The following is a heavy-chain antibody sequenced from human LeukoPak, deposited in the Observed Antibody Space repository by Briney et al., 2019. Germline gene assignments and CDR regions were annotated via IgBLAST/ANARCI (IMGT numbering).Heavy chain of an antibody. CDR1: GFTVSNNY. J-gene: IGHJ4*02. V-gene: IGHV3-53*01. CDR3: ARRGYTYGYFDY. CDR2: IYSGGLT. D-gene: IGHD5-18*01. Sequence: PGGSLRLSCAASGFTVSNNYMSWVRQAPGKGLEWVSVIYSGGLTYYVDSVKGRFTISRDNSKNTLYLQMNSLRADDTAVHYCARRGYTYGYFDYWGQGTLVTVSS.